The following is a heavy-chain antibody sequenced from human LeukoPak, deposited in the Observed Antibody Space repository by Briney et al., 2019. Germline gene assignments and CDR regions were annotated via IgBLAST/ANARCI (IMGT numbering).Heavy chain of an antibody. J-gene: IGHJ6*03. Sequence: SETLSLTCTVSGGSISSYYWSWIRQPAGKGLEWIGRIYTSGSTNYNPSLKSRVTMSVDTPKNQFSLKLSSVTAADTAVYYCARVPATYCSGGSCSSYYYYYYMDVWGKGTTVTVSS. V-gene: IGHV4-4*07. CDR2: IYTSGST. D-gene: IGHD2-15*01. CDR1: GGSISSYY. CDR3: ARVPATYCSGGSCSSYYYYYYMDV.